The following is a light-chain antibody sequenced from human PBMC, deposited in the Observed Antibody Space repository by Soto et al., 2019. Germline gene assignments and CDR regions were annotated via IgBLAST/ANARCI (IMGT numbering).Light chain of an antibody. J-gene: IGLJ1*01. V-gene: IGLV2-8*01. CDR1: SSDVGASDY. CDR2: EVN. Sequence: QSALTQPPSASGSPGQSVAISCTGTSSDVGASDYVSWYQQHSGKAPKLLLYEVNKRPAGVPDRFSGSKSGNTASLTVSGLQADDEADYYCLSHPGSSNVLGTGTKVTVL. CDR3: LSHPGSSNV.